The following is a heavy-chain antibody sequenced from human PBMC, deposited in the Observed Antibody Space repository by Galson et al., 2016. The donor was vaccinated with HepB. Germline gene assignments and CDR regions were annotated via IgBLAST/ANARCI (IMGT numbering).Heavy chain of an antibody. CDR3: ATIGYDSTWSATGVPKFDF. CDR2: ISYEESKK. CDR1: GFTFSSYA. J-gene: IGHJ4*02. Sequence: SLRLSCAASGFTFSSYAMHWVCQAPGKGLDWVASISYEESKKYYADSVKGRFTISRDNSKNTLYLQMNSLRAEDTAVYYCATIGYDSTWSATGVPKFDFWGQGTLVTVSS. V-gene: IGHV3-30*04. D-gene: IGHD6-13*01.